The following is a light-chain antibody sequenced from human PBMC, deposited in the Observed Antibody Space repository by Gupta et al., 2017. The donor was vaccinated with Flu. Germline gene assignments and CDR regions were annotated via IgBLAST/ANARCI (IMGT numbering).Light chain of an antibody. J-gene: IGLJ2*01. CDR1: SSDVGGYNY. CDR2: DVS. CDR3: SSYTSSSTIYVV. Sequence: TISCTGTSSDVGGYNYVSWYQQHPGKAPKLMIYDVSNRHSGVANRVSGSKSGNTAALTISGLQAEDEADYYCSSYTSSSTIYVVFGGGTKLTVL. V-gene: IGLV2-14*04.